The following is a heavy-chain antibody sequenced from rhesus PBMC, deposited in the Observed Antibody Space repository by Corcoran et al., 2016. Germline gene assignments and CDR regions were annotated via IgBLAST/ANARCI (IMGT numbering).Heavy chain of an antibody. D-gene: IGHD6-25*01. J-gene: IGHJ4*01. CDR3: ARGVGAAAGIDY. CDR1: GGSISGYYL. CDR2: IYGGSGST. Sequence: QVQLQESGPGVVKPSETLSLTCAVSGGSISGYYLWSWIRQPPGKGLEWFGYIYGGSGSTSYNPSLKSRVTISKDTSQNQFSFQLSSVTAADTAVYYCARGVGAAAGIDYWGQGVLVTVSS. V-gene: IGHV4S7*01.